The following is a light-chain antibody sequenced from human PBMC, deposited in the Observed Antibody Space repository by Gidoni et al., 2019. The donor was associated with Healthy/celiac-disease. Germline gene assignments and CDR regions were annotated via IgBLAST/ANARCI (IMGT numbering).Light chain of an antibody. V-gene: IGKV1-33*01. CDR3: QQYDNLRYT. CDR2: DAS. J-gene: IGKJ2*01. Sequence: DIQMTQSPSSLSASVGDRVNITCQASQDISNYLNWDQQKPGKAPKLLIYDASNLETGVPSRFSGSGSGTDFTFTIRSLQPEDIATYYCQQYDNLRYTFGQGTKLEIK. CDR1: QDISNY.